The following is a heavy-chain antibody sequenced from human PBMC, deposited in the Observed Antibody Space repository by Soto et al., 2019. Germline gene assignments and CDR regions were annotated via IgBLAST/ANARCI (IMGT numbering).Heavy chain of an antibody. J-gene: IGHJ5*02. CDR2: INPNSGGT. CDR3: AREEPYYYDSSGYGNWFDP. D-gene: IGHD3-22*01. V-gene: IGHV1-2*04. Sequence: APGQGLEWMGWINPNSGGTNYAQKFQGWVTMTRDTSISTAYMELSRLRSDDTAVYYCAREEPYYYDSSGYGNWFDPWGQGTLVTVSS.